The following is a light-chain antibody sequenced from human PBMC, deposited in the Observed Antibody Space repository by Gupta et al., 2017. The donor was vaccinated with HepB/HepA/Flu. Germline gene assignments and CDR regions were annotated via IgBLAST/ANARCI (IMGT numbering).Light chain of an antibody. CDR2: AAS. CDR1: QSISSY. J-gene: IGKJ1*01. V-gene: IGKV1-39*01. CDR3: QQSDSTPWT. Sequence: DIQMTQPPSSLSASVGDRVTITCRASQSISSYLNWYQQKPGIAPKLLLYAASSLQSGVPSRFSGSGSGTDFTLTISSLQPEDFATYYCQQSDSTPWTFGQGTKVEIK.